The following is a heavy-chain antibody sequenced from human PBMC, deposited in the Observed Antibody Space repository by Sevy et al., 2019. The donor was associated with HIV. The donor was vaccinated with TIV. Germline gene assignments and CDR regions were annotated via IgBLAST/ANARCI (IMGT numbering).Heavy chain of an antibody. J-gene: IGHJ4*02. CDR3: AKVTYYYDSRGYPNYYFDY. CDR1: GGSITSYY. CDR2: IYNNGNT. D-gene: IGHD3-22*01. V-gene: IGHV4-59*13. Sequence: SETLSLTCTVSGGSITSYYWSWIRQPPGNGLEWIGHIYNNGNTNYNPSLRSRVTISVDRSKNQFSLKLSSVTAADTAVYYCAKVTYYYDSRGYPNYYFDYWGQGTLVIVSS.